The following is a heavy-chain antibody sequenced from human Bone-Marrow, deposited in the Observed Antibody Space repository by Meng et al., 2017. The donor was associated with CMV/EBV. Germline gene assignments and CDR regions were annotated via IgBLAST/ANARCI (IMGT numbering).Heavy chain of an antibody. CDR1: GFTFDDYG. CDR3: AKPITGGDAFDI. J-gene: IGHJ3*02. Sequence: GGSLRLSCAASGFTFDDYGMSWVRQAPGKGLEWVSGINWNGGSTGYADSVKGRFTISRDNAKNSLYLQMKSLRAEDTALYYCAKPITGGDAFDIWGQGTMVTVSS. V-gene: IGHV3-20*04. D-gene: IGHD7-27*01. CDR2: INWNGGST.